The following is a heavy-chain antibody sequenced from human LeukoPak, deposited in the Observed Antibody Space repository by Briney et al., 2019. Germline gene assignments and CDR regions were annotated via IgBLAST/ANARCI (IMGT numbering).Heavy chain of an antibody. CDR1: GGSFSGYY. CDR2: INHSGST. Sequence: SETLSLTCAVYGGSFSGYYWSWIRQPPGKGLKWIGEINHSGSTNYNPSLKSRVTISVDTSKNQFSLKLSSVTAADTAVYYCASVVRYCSGGSCPRWGQGTLVTVSS. CDR3: ASVVRYCSGGSCPR. J-gene: IGHJ4*02. D-gene: IGHD2-15*01. V-gene: IGHV4-34*01.